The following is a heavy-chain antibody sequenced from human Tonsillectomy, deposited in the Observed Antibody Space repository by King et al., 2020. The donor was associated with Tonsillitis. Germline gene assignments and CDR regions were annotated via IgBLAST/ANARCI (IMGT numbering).Heavy chain of an antibody. D-gene: IGHD3-16*02. CDR2: ISWNSGSI. CDR1: GFTFDDYA. V-gene: IGHV3-9*01. Sequence: VQLVESGGGLVQPGRSLRLSCAASGFTFDDYAMHWVRQAPGKCLEWVSGISWNSGSIGYADSVKGRFTISRDNAKNSLYLQMNSLRAEDTALYYCAKDMGELSFWTFDYWGQGTLVTVSS. J-gene: IGHJ4*02. CDR3: AKDMGELSFWTFDY.